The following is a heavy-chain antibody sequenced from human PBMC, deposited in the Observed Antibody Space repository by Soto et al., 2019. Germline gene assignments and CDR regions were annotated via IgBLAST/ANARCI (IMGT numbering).Heavy chain of an antibody. D-gene: IGHD1-26*01. J-gene: IGHJ4*02. CDR3: ARREGIVGATTRFDY. Sequence: QVQLVQSGAEVKKPGSSVKVSCKASGGTFSSYTISWVRQAPGQGLEWMGRIIPILGIANYAQKFQGRVTIXXDXSXXTAYMELSSLRSEDTAVYYCARREGIVGATTRFDYWGQGTLVTVSS. CDR1: GGTFSSYT. V-gene: IGHV1-69*02. CDR2: IIPILGIA.